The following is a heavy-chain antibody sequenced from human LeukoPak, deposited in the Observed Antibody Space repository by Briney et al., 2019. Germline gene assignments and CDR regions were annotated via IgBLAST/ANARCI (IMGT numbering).Heavy chain of an antibody. CDR2: ISGSGGST. V-gene: IGHV3-23*01. Sequence: GGSLRLSCAASGFTFSSYAMSWVRQAPGKGLEWVSTISGSGGSTYYADSVKGRFTISRDNSKNTLYLQMNSLRAEDTAVYYCAKDRCSNGIGRYYYYMDVWGKGTTVTISS. D-gene: IGHD2-8*01. CDR1: GFTFSSYA. J-gene: IGHJ6*03. CDR3: AKDRCSNGIGRYYYYMDV.